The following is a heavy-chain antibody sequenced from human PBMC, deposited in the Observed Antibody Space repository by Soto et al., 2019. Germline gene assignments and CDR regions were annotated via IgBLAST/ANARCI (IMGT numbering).Heavy chain of an antibody. D-gene: IGHD6-13*01. CDR2: IYYSGST. CDR3: ARSPRSIAAGGIDY. J-gene: IGHJ4*02. V-gene: IGHV4-59*12. CDR1: GGSISSYY. Sequence: SETLSLTCTVSGGSISSYYWSWIRQPPGKGLEWIGYIYYSGSTNYNPSLKSRVTISVDTSKNQFSLKLTSVTAADTAVYYCARSPRSIAAGGIDYWGQGILVTVSS.